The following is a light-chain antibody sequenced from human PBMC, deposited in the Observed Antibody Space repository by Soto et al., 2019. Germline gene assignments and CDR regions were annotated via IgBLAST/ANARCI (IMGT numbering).Light chain of an antibody. V-gene: IGKV3-15*01. CDR1: QSISTN. CDR3: QHFNDWPPRT. Sequence: EIVMTQSPATLSVSPGERATLSCRASQSISTNVAWYRQRPGQAPRLLIYGASTRATGIPARFSGSGSGTEFTLTITSLQSEDFAIYYCQHFNDWPPRTFGQGTKVDIK. J-gene: IGKJ1*01. CDR2: GAS.